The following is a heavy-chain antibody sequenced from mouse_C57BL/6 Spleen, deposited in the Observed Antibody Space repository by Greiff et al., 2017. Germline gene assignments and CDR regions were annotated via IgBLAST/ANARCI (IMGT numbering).Heavy chain of an antibody. J-gene: IGHJ2*01. CDR1: GFTFSNYW. CDR3: TGLVGRYYFDY. V-gene: IGHV6-3*01. Sequence: EVQLQQSGGGLVQPGGSMKLSCVASGFTFSNYWMNWVRQSPEKGLEWVAQIRLKSDNYATHYAEPVKGRFTISRDDSKSSVYLQMNNLRAEDTGIYYCTGLVGRYYFDYWGQGTTLTVSS. CDR2: IRLKSDNYAT. D-gene: IGHD2-10*02.